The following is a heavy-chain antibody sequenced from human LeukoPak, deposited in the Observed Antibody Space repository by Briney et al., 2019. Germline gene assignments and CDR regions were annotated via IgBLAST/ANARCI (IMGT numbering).Heavy chain of an antibody. V-gene: IGHV4-39*01. CDR3: ARRRIQVWLRPYFDY. J-gene: IGHJ4*02. CDR1: GGSISSSSYY. CDR2: IYYSGST. D-gene: IGHD5-18*01. Sequence: PSETLSLTCTVSGGSISSSSYYWGWIRLPPGKGLEWIGSIYYSGSTYYNPSLKSRVTISVDTSKNQFSLKLSSVTAADTAVYYCARRRIQVWLRPYFDYWGQGTLVTVSS.